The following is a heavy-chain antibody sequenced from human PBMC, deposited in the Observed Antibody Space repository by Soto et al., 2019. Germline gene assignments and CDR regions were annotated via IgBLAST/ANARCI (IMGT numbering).Heavy chain of an antibody. V-gene: IGHV3-48*03. CDR2: VDGSGTTK. CDR3: ARGFGRFNY. Sequence: EVQLLESGGGLVQPGGSLRLSCGVSGFTFNDFEMNWVRQAPGKGLEWLAYVDGSGTTKKYADSVRGRFTISRDNPNNSLFLQMSTLSAADTSIYYCARGFGRFNYWGQGTRVSVSS. D-gene: IGHD3-10*01. CDR1: GFTFNDFE. J-gene: IGHJ4*02.